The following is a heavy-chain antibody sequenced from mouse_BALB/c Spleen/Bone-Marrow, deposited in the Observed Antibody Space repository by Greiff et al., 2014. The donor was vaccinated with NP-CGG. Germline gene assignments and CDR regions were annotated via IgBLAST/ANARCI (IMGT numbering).Heavy chain of an antibody. V-gene: IGHV1S135*01. J-gene: IGHJ3*01. Sequence: QLKESGPELVKPGASVKVSCKASGYAFTSYNVYWVKQSHGKSLEWIGYIDPYNGGTNYYQKFKGKATLTVDKSSSTAYMQLNSLTSEDSAVYYCASYGNYGWFAYWGQGTLVTVSA. D-gene: IGHD2-1*01. CDR3: ASYGNYGWFAY. CDR2: IDPYNGGT. CDR1: GYAFTSYN.